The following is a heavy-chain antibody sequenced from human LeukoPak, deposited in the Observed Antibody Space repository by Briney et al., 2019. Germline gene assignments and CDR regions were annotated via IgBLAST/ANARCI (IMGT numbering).Heavy chain of an antibody. V-gene: IGHV4-34*01. J-gene: IGHJ3*02. D-gene: IGHD4-17*01. CDR1: GGSFSGYY. CDR2: IYYSGST. Sequence: ASETLSLTCAVYGGSFSGYYWGWIRQPPGKGLEWIGSIYYSGSTYYNPSLKSRVTISVDTSKNQFSLKLSSVTAADTAVYYCAAVTPGGRAFDIWGQGTMVTVSS. CDR3: AAVTPGGRAFDI.